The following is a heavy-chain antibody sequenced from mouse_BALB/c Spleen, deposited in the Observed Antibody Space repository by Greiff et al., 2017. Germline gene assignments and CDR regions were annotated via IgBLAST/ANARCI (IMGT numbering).Heavy chain of an antibody. Sequence: EVQVVESGGGLVQPGGSLRLSCATSGFTFTDYYMSWVRQPPGKALEWLGFIRNKANGYTTEYSASVKGRFTISRDNSQSILYLQMNTLRAEDSATYYCARDGYGSSYWFAYWGQGTLVTVSA. V-gene: IGHV7-3*02. J-gene: IGHJ3*01. CDR1: GFTFTDYY. CDR2: IRNKANGYTT. D-gene: IGHD1-1*01. CDR3: ARDGYGSSYWFAY.